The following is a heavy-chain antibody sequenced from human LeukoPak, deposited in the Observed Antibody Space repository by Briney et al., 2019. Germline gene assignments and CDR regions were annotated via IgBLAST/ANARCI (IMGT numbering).Heavy chain of an antibody. J-gene: IGHJ4*02. CDR3: AKKRSRIAFPFDY. Sequence: SETLSLTCTVSGGSISSYYRSWIRQPPGKGLEWIGYIYYSGSTNYNPSLKSRVTISVDTSKNQFSLKLSSVTAADTAVYYCAKKRSRIAFPFDYWGQGTLVTVSS. CDR2: IYYSGST. CDR1: GGSISSYY. V-gene: IGHV4-59*12. D-gene: IGHD3-3*02.